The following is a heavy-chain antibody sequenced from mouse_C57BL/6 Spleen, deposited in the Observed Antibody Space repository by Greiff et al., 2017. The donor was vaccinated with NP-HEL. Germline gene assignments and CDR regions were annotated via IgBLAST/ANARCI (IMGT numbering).Heavy chain of an antibody. D-gene: IGHD2-1*01. Sequence: QVQLKESGPELVKPGASVKISCKASGYSFTSYYIHWVKQRPGQGLEWIGWIYPGSGNTKYNEKFKGKATLTADTSSSTAYMQLSSLTSEDSAVYYCARLGNYAGHYFDYWGQGTTLTVSS. CDR1: GYSFTSYY. V-gene: IGHV1-66*01. J-gene: IGHJ2*01. CDR2: IYPGSGNT. CDR3: ARLGNYAGHYFDY.